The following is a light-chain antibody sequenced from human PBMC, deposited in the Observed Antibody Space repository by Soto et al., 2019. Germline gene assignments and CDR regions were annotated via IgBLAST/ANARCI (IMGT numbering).Light chain of an antibody. CDR3: QQNSKTHYT. CDR2: SAS. J-gene: IGKJ2*01. CDR1: QTVSSY. Sequence: DIQMTQSPTSLSASVGDTVTISCRTSQTVSSYLNWYQQQPGKAPKLLIYSASTLQTGVPSRFRGSGFATDYTLTISSLQPVDFATYSCQQNSKTHYTFGKGTK. V-gene: IGKV1-39*01.